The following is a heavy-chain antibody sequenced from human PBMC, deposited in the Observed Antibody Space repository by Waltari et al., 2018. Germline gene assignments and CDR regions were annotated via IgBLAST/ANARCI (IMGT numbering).Heavy chain of an antibody. CDR1: GGLFSGYH. CDR3: AKVLDTRVIQL. J-gene: IGHJ4*02. V-gene: IGHV4-34*01. Sequence: QVQLQQWGAGLWRPSETLSLTCAVYGGLFSGYHSWIRQPSGKGLEWIGEINHNGNTYYIPSREGRVTISIATSKQQFFLKVTSVTAADTAVYYCAKVLDTRVIQLWGQVTLVTVSS. CDR2: INHNGNT. D-gene: IGHD1-1*01.